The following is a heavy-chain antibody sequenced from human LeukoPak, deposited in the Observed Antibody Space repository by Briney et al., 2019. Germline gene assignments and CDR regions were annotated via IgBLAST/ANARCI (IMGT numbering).Heavy chain of an antibody. CDR1: GFTFDDYA. Sequence: GGSLRLSCAASGFTFDDYAMHWVRQAPGKGLEWVSGISWNSGSIGYADSVKGRFTISRDNAKNSLYLQMNSLRAEDTALYYCAKDVPYGSGYTAFDFWGQGKMVTVSS. V-gene: IGHV3-9*01. CDR2: ISWNSGSI. J-gene: IGHJ3*01. CDR3: AKDVPYGSGYTAFDF. D-gene: IGHD3-10*01.